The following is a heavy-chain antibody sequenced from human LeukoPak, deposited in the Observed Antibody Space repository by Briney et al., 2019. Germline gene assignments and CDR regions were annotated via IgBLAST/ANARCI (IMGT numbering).Heavy chain of an antibody. V-gene: IGHV1-18*01. CDR2: ISAYNGNT. CDR1: GYTFTSYG. Sequence: ASVKVSCKASGYTFTSYGISWVRQAPGQGLEWMGWISAYNGNTNYAQKLQGRVTMTTDTSTSTAYMELRSLRSDDTAVYYCARVGGVGYSSSSASYWGQGTLVTVSS. CDR3: ARVGGVGYSSSSASY. J-gene: IGHJ4*02. D-gene: IGHD2-8*02.